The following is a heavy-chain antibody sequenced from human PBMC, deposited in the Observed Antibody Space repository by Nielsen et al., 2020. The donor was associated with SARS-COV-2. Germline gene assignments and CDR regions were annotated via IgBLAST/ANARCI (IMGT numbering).Heavy chain of an antibody. D-gene: IGHD2-2*02. V-gene: IGHV3-11*01. CDR3: ATIQFPYYFDF. J-gene: IGHJ4*02. Sequence: WIRQPPGKGLEWVSYISSSGSRIYNADSVKGRFTISRDNAENSLYLQMNTLRSEDTAIYYCATIQFPYYFDFRGQGTLVTVSS. CDR2: ISSSGSRI.